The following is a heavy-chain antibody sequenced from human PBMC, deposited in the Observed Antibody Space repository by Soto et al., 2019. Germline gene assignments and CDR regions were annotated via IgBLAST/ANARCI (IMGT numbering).Heavy chain of an antibody. J-gene: IGHJ4*02. CDR2: INPSGGST. Sequence: GASVKVSCKASGYSFTSYYLHWVRQAPGQGPECMGRINPSGGSTTYAPKFQGRVTMTRDTSTSTGYMELSSLRSEDTALYFCARGRSFGAADYYFDYWGQGTLVTVSS. CDR1: GYSFTSYY. CDR3: ARGRSFGAADYYFDY. D-gene: IGHD6-13*01. V-gene: IGHV1-46*01.